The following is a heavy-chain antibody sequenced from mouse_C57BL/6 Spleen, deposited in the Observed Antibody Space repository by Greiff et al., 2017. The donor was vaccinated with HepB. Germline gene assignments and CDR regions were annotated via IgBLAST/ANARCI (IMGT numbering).Heavy chain of an antibody. J-gene: IGHJ2*01. V-gene: IGHV5-16*01. Sequence: EVKLMESEGGLVQPGSSMKLSCTASGFTFSDYYMAWVRQVPEKGLEWVANINYDGSSTYYLDSLKSRFIISRDNAKNILYLQMSSLKSEDTATYYCARENYGSSCFDYWGQCTTLTVSS. CDR3: ARENYGSSCFDY. CDR2: INYDGSST. D-gene: IGHD1-1*01. CDR1: GFTFSDYY.